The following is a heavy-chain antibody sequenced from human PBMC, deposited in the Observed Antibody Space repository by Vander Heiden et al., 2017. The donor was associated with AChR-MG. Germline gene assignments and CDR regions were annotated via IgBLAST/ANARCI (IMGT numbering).Heavy chain of an antibody. CDR2: IGSSSSYI. V-gene: IGHV3-21*01. J-gene: IGHJ1*01. CDR3: ASHPQRVYSGYDPPN. D-gene: IGHD5-12*01. CDR1: GSTFSSDS. Sequence: EVQLVESGGGAVKPGGSLRLSCAASGSTFSSDSMNWVRQAQGKGLGWVSSIGSSSSYIYYAGSFKGRFTISRDNAKNLLYLQMNSLRAEDTAVYYCASHPQRVYSGYDPPNWGDGTRVAVAS.